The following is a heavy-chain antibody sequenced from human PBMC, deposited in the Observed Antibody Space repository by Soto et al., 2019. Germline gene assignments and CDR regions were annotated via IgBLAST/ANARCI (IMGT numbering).Heavy chain of an antibody. D-gene: IGHD3-22*01. J-gene: IGHJ4*02. CDR3: ASVYYYDSSGYQDY. CDR2: IYYSGST. CDR1: GGSISSGGYC. V-gene: IGHV4-31*03. Sequence: SETLSLTCTVSGGSISSGGYCWSWIRKHPGKGLEWIGYIYYSGSTYYNPSLKSRVTISVDTSKNQFSLKLSSVTAADTAVYYCASVYYYDSSGYQDYWGQGTLLTVSS.